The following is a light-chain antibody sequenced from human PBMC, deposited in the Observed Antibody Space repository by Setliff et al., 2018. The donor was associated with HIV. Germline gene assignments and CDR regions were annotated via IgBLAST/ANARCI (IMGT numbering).Light chain of an antibody. CDR3: SSYTSTSTLFV. V-gene: IGLV2-14*03. Sequence: QPVLTQPASVSGSPGQSITISCTGTSSDVGGYNYVSWYKQQPGKAPKLRIYDVSNRPSGVSNRFSGSKYGNTSSLTISGLQAEDEADYYCSSYTSTSTLFVFGTGTKVTVL. CDR1: SSDVGGYNY. J-gene: IGLJ1*01. CDR2: DVS.